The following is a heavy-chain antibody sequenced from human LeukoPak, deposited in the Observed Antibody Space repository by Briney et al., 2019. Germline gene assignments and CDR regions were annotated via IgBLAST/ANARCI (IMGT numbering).Heavy chain of an antibody. CDR1: GFTFSTYA. D-gene: IGHD6-19*01. CDR3: ARRSGIAVAGAFDY. V-gene: IGHV3-23*01. CDR2: ISGGGDNT. Sequence: GGSLRLSCAASGFTFSTYAMNWARRAPGKGLEWVSVISGGGDNTYYADSVKGRFTISRDNSKNTLYLQINSLRAEDTAVYYRARRSGIAVAGAFDYWGQGTLVTVSS. J-gene: IGHJ4*02.